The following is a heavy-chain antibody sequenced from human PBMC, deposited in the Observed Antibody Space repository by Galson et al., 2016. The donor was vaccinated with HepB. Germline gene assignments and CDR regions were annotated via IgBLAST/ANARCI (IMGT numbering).Heavy chain of an antibody. CDR1: GFTFNIYA. CDR3: ARGYSYGYFYC. D-gene: IGHD5-18*01. V-gene: IGHV3-21*01. CDR2: ISSSSSYI. J-gene: IGHJ4*02. Sequence: SLRLSCAASGFTFNIYAMSWVRQSPGKGLEWVSSISSSSSYIYYADSVKGRFTISRDNAKNSLYVQMNSLRAEDTAVYYCARGYSYGYFYCWGQGTLVTVSS.